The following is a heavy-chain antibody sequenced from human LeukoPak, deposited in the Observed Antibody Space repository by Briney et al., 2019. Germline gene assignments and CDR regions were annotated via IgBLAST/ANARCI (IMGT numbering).Heavy chain of an antibody. CDR2: ISGSGENT. V-gene: IGHV3-23*01. Sequence: GGSLRLSCAASGFTFSKYAMTWVRQAPGKGLEWVSVISGSGENTDYADSVKGRFTISRDNSRNTLSLQMNSLRVEDTAVYYCARSNAFDIWGQGTMVTVSS. CDR1: GFTFSKYA. J-gene: IGHJ3*02. CDR3: ARSNAFDI.